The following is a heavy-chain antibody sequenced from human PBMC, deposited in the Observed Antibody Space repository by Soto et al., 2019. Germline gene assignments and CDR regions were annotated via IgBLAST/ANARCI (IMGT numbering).Heavy chain of an antibody. D-gene: IGHD2-15*01. Sequence: QVQLAQSGAEVRKPGSSVKVSCRASGGSFSDFAFSWVRQAPGQGLEWMGGIIPMFAATKYAQRFQGRVTITADASTRTAYLALSSLTSVDSAVYYCARGGIVAVPAALSSYDDYTNYRFDSWGQGTLVSVSS. CDR3: ARGGIVAVPAALSSYDDYTNYRFDS. V-gene: IGHV1-69*01. J-gene: IGHJ4*02. CDR1: GGSFSDFA. CDR2: IIPMFAAT.